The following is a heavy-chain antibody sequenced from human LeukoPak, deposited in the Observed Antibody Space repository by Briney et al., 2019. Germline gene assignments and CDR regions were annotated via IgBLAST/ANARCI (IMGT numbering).Heavy chain of an antibody. Sequence: GGSLRLSCAATGLTVSSNFMSWVRQAPGKGLEWVSVIYGGGSTYYADSVKGRFTISRDNSKNTLYLQMNSLRAEDTAVYYCAKSWSGYPGPFDYWGQGTLVTVSS. D-gene: IGHD3-3*01. V-gene: IGHV3-53*01. CDR3: AKSWSGYPGPFDY. CDR1: GLTVSSNF. J-gene: IGHJ4*02. CDR2: IYGGGST.